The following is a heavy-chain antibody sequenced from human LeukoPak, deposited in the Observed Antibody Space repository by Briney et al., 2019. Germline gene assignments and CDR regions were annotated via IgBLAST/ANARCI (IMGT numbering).Heavy chain of an antibody. J-gene: IGHJ4*02. D-gene: IGHD6-19*01. CDR3: ARRVAVAGTWELLFPATDY. V-gene: IGHV4-59*01. CDR1: GGSISSYY. Sequence: SETLSLTCTVSGGSISSYYWSWIRQPPGKGLEWIGYIYYSGSTNYKPSLKSRVTISVDTSKNQFSLKLSSVTAADTAVYYCARRVAVAGTWELLFPATDYWGQGTLVTVSS. CDR2: IYYSGST.